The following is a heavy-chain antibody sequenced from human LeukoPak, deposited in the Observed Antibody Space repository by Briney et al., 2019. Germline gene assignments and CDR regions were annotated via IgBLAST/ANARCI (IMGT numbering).Heavy chain of an antibody. CDR1: GFTFSSYS. CDR2: RWYDGSNK. Sequence: PVGSLRLSCAASGFTFSSYSIHGVCQTPRKGLDCLAVRWYDGSNKYYADSVKGRFTISRDNSKNTLYLQMNSLRADDTAVYYCATEYSSGLYWGQGTLVTVSS. D-gene: IGHD6-25*01. J-gene: IGHJ4*02. CDR3: ATEYSSGLY. V-gene: IGHV3-33*01.